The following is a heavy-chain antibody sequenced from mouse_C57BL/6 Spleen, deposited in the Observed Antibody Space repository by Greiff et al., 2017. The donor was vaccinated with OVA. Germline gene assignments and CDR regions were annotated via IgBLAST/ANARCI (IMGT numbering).Heavy chain of an antibody. CDR3: AKEEADYDEGYFDY. J-gene: IGHJ2*01. D-gene: IGHD2-4*01. CDR2: IHPNSGST. V-gene: IGHV1-64*01. CDR1: GYTFTSYW. Sequence: VQLKQPGAELVKPGASVKLSCKASGYTFTSYWMHWVKQRPGQGLEWIGMIHPNSGSTNYNEKFKSKATLTVDKSSSTAYMQLSSLTSEDSAVYYCAKEEADYDEGYFDYWGQGTTLTVSS.